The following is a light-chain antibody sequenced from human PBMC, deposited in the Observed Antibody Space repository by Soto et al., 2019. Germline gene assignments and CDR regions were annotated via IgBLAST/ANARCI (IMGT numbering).Light chain of an antibody. Sequence: EIVLTQSPGTLSVSPGEGATLSCRASQSVTNDYLAWYQQRPGQAPRLLIYGATRRASGFPDRFTGSGSGTDFTLTINRLEPEDSAVYYCHQYIGALWAFGQGTRVEI. CDR3: HQYIGALWA. V-gene: IGKV3-20*01. CDR2: GAT. CDR1: QSVTNDY. J-gene: IGKJ1*01.